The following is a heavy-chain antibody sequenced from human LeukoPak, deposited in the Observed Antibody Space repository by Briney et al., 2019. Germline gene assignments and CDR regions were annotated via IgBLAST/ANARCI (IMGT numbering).Heavy chain of an antibody. CDR3: ARDSGWLNWFDP. D-gene: IGHD3-22*01. CDR1: GYIFTSYQ. V-gene: IGHV1-46*01. CDR2: INPSDGST. Sequence: ASVKVSCKASGYIFTSYQMHWVRQAPGQGLEWMGIINPSDGSTNSAQKFQGRVIMTTDTSTSTVYMDLSSLRYEDTAVYYCARDSGWLNWFDPWGQGTLVTVSS. J-gene: IGHJ5*02.